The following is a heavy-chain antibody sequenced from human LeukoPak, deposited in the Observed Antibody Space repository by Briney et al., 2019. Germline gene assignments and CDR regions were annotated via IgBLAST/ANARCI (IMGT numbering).Heavy chain of an antibody. V-gene: IGHV7-4-1*02. CDR2: IDTNTGNP. CDR1: GYTFTTYA. CDR3: ARVLSSGYAIGFDY. Sequence: ASVKVSCTASGYTFTTYAMNWVRQAPGQGLEWMGWIDTNTGNPTYAQGFTGRFVFSLDTSVSTAFLQISSLEAEDTAVYYCARVLSSGYAIGFDYWGQGTLVTVSS. J-gene: IGHJ4*02. D-gene: IGHD5-12*01.